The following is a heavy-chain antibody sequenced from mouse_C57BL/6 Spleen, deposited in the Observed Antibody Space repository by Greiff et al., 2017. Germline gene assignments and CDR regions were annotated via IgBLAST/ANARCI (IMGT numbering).Heavy chain of an antibody. CDR1: GFSFNTYA. Sequence: EVKVEESGGGLVQPKGSLKLSCAASGFSFNTYAMNWVRQAPGKGLEWVARIRSKSNNYATYYADSVKDRFTISRDDSESMLYLQMNNLKTEDTAMYYCVRHRYGSSLWFAYWGQGTLVTVSA. CDR3: VRHRYGSSLWFAY. V-gene: IGHV10-1*01. CDR2: IRSKSNNYAT. J-gene: IGHJ3*01. D-gene: IGHD1-1*01.